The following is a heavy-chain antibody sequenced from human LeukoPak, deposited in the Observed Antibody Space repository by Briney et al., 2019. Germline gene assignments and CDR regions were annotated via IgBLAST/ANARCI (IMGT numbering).Heavy chain of an antibody. Sequence: GASVKVSCKASGYTFTTYGISWVRQAPGQGLEWMGWISAYNGYTNYAQKLQGRVTMTTDTSTSTAYMELRSLRSDDTAVYYCVRSGGSGNYYKGDYWGQGTLVTVSS. J-gene: IGHJ4*02. D-gene: IGHD3-10*01. V-gene: IGHV1-18*01. CDR1: GYTFTTYG. CDR2: ISAYNGYT. CDR3: VRSGGSGNYYKGDY.